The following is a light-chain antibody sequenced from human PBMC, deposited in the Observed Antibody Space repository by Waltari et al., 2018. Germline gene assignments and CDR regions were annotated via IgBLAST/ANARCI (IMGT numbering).Light chain of an antibody. Sequence: EIVMTQSPATLSVSPGERATLSCRASQSVSSNLAWYQQKPGQAPRLLIYGPSTRATGIPARFSGSGSGTEFTLTISSLQSEDFAVYYCQQYNNWYTFGQGTKLEIK. CDR3: QQYNNWYT. CDR2: GPS. J-gene: IGKJ2*01. V-gene: IGKV3-15*01. CDR1: QSVSSN.